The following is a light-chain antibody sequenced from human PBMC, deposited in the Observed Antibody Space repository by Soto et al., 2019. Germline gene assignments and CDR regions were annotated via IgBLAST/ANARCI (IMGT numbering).Light chain of an antibody. Sequence: EIIMTQSPATLSVSPGERVTLSCRASQSVSNNLAWYQQKPGQAPRLLISGASTRATGIPVRFSGSGSGTEFTLTISSLQSEDFAVYSCQQYDNWPWTFGQGTKVEIK. CDR1: QSVSNN. CDR3: QQYDNWPWT. V-gene: IGKV3-15*01. J-gene: IGKJ1*01. CDR2: GAS.